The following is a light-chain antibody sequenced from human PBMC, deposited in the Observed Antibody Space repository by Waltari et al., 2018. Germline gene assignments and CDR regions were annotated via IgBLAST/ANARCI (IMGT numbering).Light chain of an antibody. CDR3: QQRSSWTPHT. J-gene: IGKJ2*01. CDR2: DAS. V-gene: IGKV3-11*01. Sequence: EIVLTQSPATLSLSPGETATLSCRASQSVGTYLAWYQQKPGQAPRLLIYDASNRATGIPDRFRGRGSGTDFTLTISSLEPEDFALYYCQQRSSWTPHTFGQRARLEIK. CDR1: QSVGTY.